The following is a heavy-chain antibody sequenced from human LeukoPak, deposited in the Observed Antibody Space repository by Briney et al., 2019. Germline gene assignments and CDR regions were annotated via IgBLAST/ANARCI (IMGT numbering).Heavy chain of an antibody. D-gene: IGHD3-3*01. V-gene: IGHV3-48*01. CDR1: EFTFSSYS. CDR2: ISSSSSTI. J-gene: IGHJ6*03. CDR3: ARHGFLEWLQVSYYYYYMDV. Sequence: GGSLRLSCVDSEFTFSSYSMNWVRQAPGKGLEWVSYISSSSSTIYYADSVKGRFTISRDNAKNSLYLQMNSLRAEDTAVYYCARHGFLEWLQVSYYYYYMDVWGKGTTVTVSS.